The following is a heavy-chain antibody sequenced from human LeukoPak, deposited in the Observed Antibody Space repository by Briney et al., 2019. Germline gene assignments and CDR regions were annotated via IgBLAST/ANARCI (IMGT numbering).Heavy chain of an antibody. D-gene: IGHD1-26*01. Sequence: ASVKVSCKVSGYTLTELSMHWVRQAPGKGLEWMGGFDPEDGETIYAQKFQGRVTMTEDTSTDTAYMELSSLRSEDTAVYYCATSLSTGIVGATTSWLDPWGQGTLVTVSS. V-gene: IGHV1-24*01. CDR2: FDPEDGET. CDR3: ATSLSTGIVGATTSWLDP. CDR1: GYTLTELS. J-gene: IGHJ5*02.